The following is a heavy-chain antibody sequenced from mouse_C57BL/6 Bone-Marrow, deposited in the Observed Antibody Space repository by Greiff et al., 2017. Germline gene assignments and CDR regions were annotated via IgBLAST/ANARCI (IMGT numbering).Heavy chain of an antibody. J-gene: IGHJ3*01. Sequence: EVKLMESGGGLVQPGGSLKLSCAASGFTFSDYYMYWVRQTPEKRLEWVAYISNGGGSTYYPDTVKGRFTISRDNAKNTLYLQMSHLKSEDTAMYYCAREEDYDGGFAYWGQGTLVTVSA. CDR2: ISNGGGST. D-gene: IGHD2-4*01. CDR3: AREEDYDGGFAY. CDR1: GFTFSDYY. V-gene: IGHV5-12*01.